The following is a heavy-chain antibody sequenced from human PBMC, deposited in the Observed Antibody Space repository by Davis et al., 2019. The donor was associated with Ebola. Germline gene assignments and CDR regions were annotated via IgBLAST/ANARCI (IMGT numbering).Heavy chain of an antibody. CDR2: ISWNSGSI. CDR1: GFTFDDYA. Sequence: SLKISCAASGFTFDDYAMHWVRQTPGKGLEWVSGISWNSGSIGYADSVKGRFTISRDNAKNSLYLQMNSLRAEDTALYYCARAPGIAAAGIPYYFDYWGQGTLVTVSS. V-gene: IGHV3-9*01. J-gene: IGHJ4*02. D-gene: IGHD6-13*01. CDR3: ARAPGIAAAGIPYYFDY.